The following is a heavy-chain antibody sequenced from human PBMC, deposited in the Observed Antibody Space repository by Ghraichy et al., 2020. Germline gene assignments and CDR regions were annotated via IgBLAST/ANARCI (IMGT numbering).Heavy chain of an antibody. D-gene: IGHD2-2*01. CDR3: AREDNAFRYGYYYYYMDV. CDR2: ISYDGSNK. CDR1: GFTFSSYA. J-gene: IGHJ6*03. V-gene: IGHV3-30*04. Sequence: GGSLRLSCAASGFTFSSYAMHWVRQAPGKGLEWVAVISYDGSNKYYADSVKGRFTISRDNSKNTLYLQMNSLRAEDMAVYYCAREDNAFRYGYYYYYMDVWGKGTTVTVSS.